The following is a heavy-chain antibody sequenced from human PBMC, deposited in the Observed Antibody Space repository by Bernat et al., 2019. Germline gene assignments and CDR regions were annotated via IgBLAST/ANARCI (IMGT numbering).Heavy chain of an antibody. V-gene: IGHV3-33*01. CDR2: IWHDGSNK. CDR1: GFTFRTYA. J-gene: IGHJ4*02. Sequence: QVQLVESGGGVVQPGRSLGLSCVVSGFTFRTYAMHWVRQAPGKGLEWVAVIWHDGSNKYYADSVKGRFTISRDDSKNTLYLQMNSLRAEDTAIYYCARWGMGNGLGASDYWGQGTLVTVSS. CDR3: ARWGMGNGLGASDY. D-gene: IGHD2-8*02.